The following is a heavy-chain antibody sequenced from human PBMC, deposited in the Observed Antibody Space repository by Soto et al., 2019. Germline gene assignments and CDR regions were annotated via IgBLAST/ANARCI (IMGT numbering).Heavy chain of an antibody. CDR2: ISSSSSYI. V-gene: IGHV3-21*01. Sequence: GGSLRLSCAASGFTFSSYSMNWVRQAPGKGLEWVSSISSSSSYIYYADSVKGRFTISRDNAKNSLYLQMNSLRAEDTAVYYCATVFTYYSDSSGYYFDYWGQGTLVTVSS. CDR1: GFTFSSYS. J-gene: IGHJ4*02. D-gene: IGHD3-22*01. CDR3: ATVFTYYSDSSGYYFDY.